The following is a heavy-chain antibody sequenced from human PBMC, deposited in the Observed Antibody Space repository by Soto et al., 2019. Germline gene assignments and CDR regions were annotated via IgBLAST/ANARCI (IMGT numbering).Heavy chain of an antibody. Sequence: PSETLSLTCTVSGGSISSGGYYWSRIRQHPGKGLEWIGYIYYSGSTYYNPSLKSRVTISVDTSKNQFSLKLSSVTAADTAVYYCARDRRDDFWSGYFGPWGQGTLVTVSS. J-gene: IGHJ5*02. D-gene: IGHD3-3*01. V-gene: IGHV4-31*03. CDR3: ARDRRDDFWSGYFGP. CDR2: IYYSGST. CDR1: GGSISSGGYY.